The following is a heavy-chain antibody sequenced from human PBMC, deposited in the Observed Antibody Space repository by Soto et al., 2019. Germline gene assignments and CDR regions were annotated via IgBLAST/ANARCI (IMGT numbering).Heavy chain of an antibody. J-gene: IGHJ4*02. D-gene: IGHD2-15*01. V-gene: IGHV1-18*01. CDR2: ISAYNGNT. CDR3: ARGYCSGGSCSSYDY. Sequence: ASVKVSCKASGYTFTSYGISWVRQAPGQGLEWMGWISAYNGNTNYAQKLQGRVTMTTDTSTSTAYMELRSLRSDDTAVYYCARGYCSGGSCSSYDYWGQGTLVTVSS. CDR1: GYTFTSYG.